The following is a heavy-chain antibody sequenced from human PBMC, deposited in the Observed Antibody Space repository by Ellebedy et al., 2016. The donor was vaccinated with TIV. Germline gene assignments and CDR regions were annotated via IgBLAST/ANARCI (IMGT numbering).Heavy chain of an antibody. Sequence: MPGGSLRLSGTVSGGSISSYYWSWIRQPPGKGLEWIGYIYYSGSTYSNPSLKSRVTISVDTSNNQFSLEMCSVTAADTAVYYCARYRGARSYFDLWGRGTLVTVSS. CDR1: GGSISSYY. CDR3: ARYRGARSYFDL. J-gene: IGHJ2*01. CDR2: IYYSGST. V-gene: IGHV4-59*08.